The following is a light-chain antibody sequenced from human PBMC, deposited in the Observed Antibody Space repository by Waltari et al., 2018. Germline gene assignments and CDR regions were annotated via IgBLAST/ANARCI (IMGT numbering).Light chain of an antibody. CDR3: QTGGHGTWV. V-gene: IGLV4-69*01. J-gene: IGLJ3*02. Sequence: QLVVTQSPSASASLGASVKLTCTLSSGHSSNVIAWLQQHPERGPRYLMKVNSDGSHSKGDGIPDRFSGSSSGAERYLTISNLQSEEEADYYCQTGGHGTWVFGGGTKLTVL. CDR1: SGHSSNV. CDR2: VNSDGSH.